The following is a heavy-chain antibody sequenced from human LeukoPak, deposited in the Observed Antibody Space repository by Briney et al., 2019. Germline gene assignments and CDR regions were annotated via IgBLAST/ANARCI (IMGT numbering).Heavy chain of an antibody. D-gene: IGHD3-22*01. Sequence: GGSLRLSCAASGFTFSSYSMNWVRQAPGKGLEWVSSISSRSSYIYYADSVKGRFTISRDNAKNSLYLQMNSLRAEDTAVYYCARAPNRDSSGFDYWGQGTLVTVSS. CDR1: GFTFSSYS. CDR3: ARAPNRDSSGFDY. CDR2: ISSRSSYI. J-gene: IGHJ4*02. V-gene: IGHV3-21*01.